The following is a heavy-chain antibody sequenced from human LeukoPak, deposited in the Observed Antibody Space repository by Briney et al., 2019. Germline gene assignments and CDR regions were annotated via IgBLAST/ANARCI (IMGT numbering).Heavy chain of an antibody. Sequence: GGSLRLSCAASGFTFSSYSMNWVRQAPGKGLEWVSYISSSSSTIYYADSVKGRFTISRDNAKNSLYLQMNSLRAEDTAVYYCARDQEQLVYDYWGQGTLVTVSS. CDR1: GFTFSSYS. J-gene: IGHJ4*02. CDR3: ARDQEQLVYDY. V-gene: IGHV3-48*01. D-gene: IGHD6-6*01. CDR2: ISSSSSTI.